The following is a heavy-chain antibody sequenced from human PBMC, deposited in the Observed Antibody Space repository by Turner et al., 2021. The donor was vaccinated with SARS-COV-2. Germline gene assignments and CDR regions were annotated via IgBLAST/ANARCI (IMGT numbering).Heavy chain of an antibody. V-gene: IGHV3-21*01. CDR3: VRDKDSSDYYY. CDR1: GFTFSSYS. CDR2: ITSSDT. Sequence: EVQLVESGGGLVKPGGSLRRACAAFGFTFSSYSMNWVRQAPGKGLEWVSSITSSDTYYADSVKGRFTISRDNAKHSLYLQMNSLRAEDTAVYYCVRDKDSSDYYYWGQGTLVTVSS. D-gene: IGHD3-22*01. J-gene: IGHJ4*02.